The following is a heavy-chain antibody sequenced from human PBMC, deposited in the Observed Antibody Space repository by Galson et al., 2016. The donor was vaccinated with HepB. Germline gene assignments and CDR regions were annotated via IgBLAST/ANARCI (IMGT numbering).Heavy chain of an antibody. Sequence: SETLSLTCAVYGGSFSDYYWTWIRQPPGRGLEWIGEIHHSGGTNYNPSLKSRVTISVDTSKNQISLKLTSVTAADTAEYHCARKGKFGQLLFFSLNYGLDVWAHGTT. J-gene: IGHJ6*02. CDR3: ARKGKFGQLLFFSLNYGLDV. V-gene: IGHV4-34*01. D-gene: IGHD1-1*01. CDR1: GGSFSDYY. CDR2: IHHSGGT.